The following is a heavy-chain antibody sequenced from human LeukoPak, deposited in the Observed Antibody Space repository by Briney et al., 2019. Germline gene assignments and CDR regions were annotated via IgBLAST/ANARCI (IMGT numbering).Heavy chain of an antibody. CDR2: ISGNSGSI. Sequence: GRSLRLSCAASGFIFNDYAMHWVRQAPGKGLEWVSGISGNSGSIGYADSVKGRFTISRDNAKNSLYLQMNSLRTEDTAVYYCAKDPGLLWFGELSAVNWFDPWGQGTLVTVSS. D-gene: IGHD3-10*01. CDR1: GFIFNDYA. V-gene: IGHV3-9*01. CDR3: AKDPGLLWFGELSAVNWFDP. J-gene: IGHJ5*02.